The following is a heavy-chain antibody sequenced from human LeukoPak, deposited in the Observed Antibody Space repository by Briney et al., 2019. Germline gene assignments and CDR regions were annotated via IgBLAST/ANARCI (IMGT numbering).Heavy chain of an antibody. CDR1: GFTFSSYG. Sequence: GGSLRLSCAASGFTFSSYGMHWIRQAPGKGLEWVAFIRYDGSNKYYADSVKGRFTISRDNSKNTLSLQMNSLRAEDTAVYYCARASYCSSTSCYRFDYWGQGTLVTVSS. D-gene: IGHD2-2*01. CDR3: ARASYCSSTSCYRFDY. V-gene: IGHV3-30*02. J-gene: IGHJ4*02. CDR2: IRYDGSNK.